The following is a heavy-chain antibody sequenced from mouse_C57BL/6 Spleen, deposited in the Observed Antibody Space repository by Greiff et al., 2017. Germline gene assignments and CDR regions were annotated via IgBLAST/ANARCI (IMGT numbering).Heavy chain of an antibody. J-gene: IGHJ2*01. CDR1: GYTFTSYW. V-gene: IGHV1-64*01. CDR3: ARDGNYPYYFDY. Sequence: QVQLQQSGAELVKPGASVKLSCKASGYTFTSYWMHWVKQRPGQGLEWIGMIHPNSGSTNYNEKFKSKATLTVDKSSSTAYMQLSSLTSEDSAVYYCARDGNYPYYFDYWGQGTTLTVSS. D-gene: IGHD2-1*01. CDR2: IHPNSGST.